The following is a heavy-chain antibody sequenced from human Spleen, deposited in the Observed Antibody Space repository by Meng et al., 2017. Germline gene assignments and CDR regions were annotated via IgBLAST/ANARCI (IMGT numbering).Heavy chain of an antibody. V-gene: IGHV3-30*07. CDR3: AKNNRIIMTGTNSFDY. CDR2: LSFDGRTI. CDR1: GFTFSSYV. Sequence: GESLKISCAASGFTFSSYVMHWVRQVPGKGLEWVAVLSFDGRTIYYVDSVKGRFIISRDNSKNTLYLQMNSLRAEDTALYFCAKNNRIIMTGTNSFDYWGQGTVVTVSS. D-gene: IGHD1-20*01. J-gene: IGHJ4*02.